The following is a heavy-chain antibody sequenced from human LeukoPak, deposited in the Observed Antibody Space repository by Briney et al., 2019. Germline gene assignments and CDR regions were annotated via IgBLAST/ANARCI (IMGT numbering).Heavy chain of an antibody. Sequence: GGSLRLSCAASGFTFSSYAMSWVRQAPGKGLEWVSAISGSGGSTYYADSVKGRFTISRDNSKNTLYLQMNSLRAEDTAVYYCARSTYYYDSSGYLEASFDYWGQGTLVTVSS. CDR2: ISGSGGST. D-gene: IGHD3-22*01. J-gene: IGHJ4*02. V-gene: IGHV3-23*01. CDR1: GFTFSSYA. CDR3: ARSTYYYDSSGYLEASFDY.